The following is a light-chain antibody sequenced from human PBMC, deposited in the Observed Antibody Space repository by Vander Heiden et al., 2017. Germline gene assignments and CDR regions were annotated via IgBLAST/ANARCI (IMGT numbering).Light chain of an antibody. J-gene: IGLJ1*01. V-gene: IGLV1-44*01. Sequence: QSVLTQPPSASGTPGQRVTTSCSGSSSNIGSNTVNWYQQLPGTAPKLLIYSNNQRPSGVPDRFSGSKSGTSASLAISGLQSEDEADYYCAAWDDSLADVFGTGTKVTVL. CDR2: SNN. CDR3: AAWDDSLADV. CDR1: SSNIGSNT.